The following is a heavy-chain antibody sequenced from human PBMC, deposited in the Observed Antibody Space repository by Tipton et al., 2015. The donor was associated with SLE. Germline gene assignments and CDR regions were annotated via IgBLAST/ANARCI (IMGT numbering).Heavy chain of an antibody. Sequence: TLSLTCTVSGGSISGSRHYWGWIRRPPGKGLEWIGSVLYSGTTYYTASLRSRVSISVDTSKNQFSLQLSSVTAADTAVYYCARLQEGYKYIYGMDVWGQGITVTV. D-gene: IGHD5-24*01. CDR2: VLYSGTT. V-gene: IGHV4-39*07. CDR3: ARLQEGYKYIYGMDV. CDR1: GGSISGSRHY. J-gene: IGHJ6*02.